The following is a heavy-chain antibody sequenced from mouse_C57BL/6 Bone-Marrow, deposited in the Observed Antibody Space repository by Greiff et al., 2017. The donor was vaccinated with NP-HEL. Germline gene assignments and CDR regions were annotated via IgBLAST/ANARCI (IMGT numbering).Heavy chain of an antibody. Sequence: VQLQESGPGLVQPSQSLSITCTVSGFSLTSYGVHWVRQSPGKGLEWLGVIWSGGSTDNNAAFISSLTISKDKSKSKVYYKMNSLQADDTAIYYYDRDNPNYYGSSYGYAMEYWGQGTTVTVSS. V-gene: IGHV2-2*01. CDR3: DRDNPNYYGSSYGYAMEY. CDR2: IWSGGST. J-gene: IGHJ4*01. CDR1: GFSLTSYG. D-gene: IGHD1-1*01.